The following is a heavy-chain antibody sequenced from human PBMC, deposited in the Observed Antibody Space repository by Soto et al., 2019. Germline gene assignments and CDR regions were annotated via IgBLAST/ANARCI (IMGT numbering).Heavy chain of an antibody. J-gene: IGHJ3*02. Sequence: VSVNVYCKASGYTFTNYAIHLVRQAPGQGLEWMGVIYPNGGSTSYAQKFQGRVSMTRDTSTRTVYMELSSLTSADTAVYYCARDYSSDGFDIWGQGTMVTVSS. V-gene: IGHV1-46*01. CDR2: IYPNGGST. D-gene: IGHD6-6*01. CDR3: ARDYSSDGFDI. CDR1: GYTFTNYA.